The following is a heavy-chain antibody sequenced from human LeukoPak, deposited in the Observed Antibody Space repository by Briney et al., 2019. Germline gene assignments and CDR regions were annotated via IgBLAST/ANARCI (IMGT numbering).Heavy chain of an antibody. CDR2: ISSSGSTI. CDR3: ARSDNCDY. V-gene: IGHV3-48*03. Sequence: GGSLRLSCAASGFTFSSYEMNWVRQAPGKGLEWVSYISSSGSTIYYADSVKGRFTISRDNSKDTLYLQMNSLRAEDTALYYCARSDNCDYWGQGTLVTVSS. J-gene: IGHJ4*02. CDR1: GFTFSSYE.